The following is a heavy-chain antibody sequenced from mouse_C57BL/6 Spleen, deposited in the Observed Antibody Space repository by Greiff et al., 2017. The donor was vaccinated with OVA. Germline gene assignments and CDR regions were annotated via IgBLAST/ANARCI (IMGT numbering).Heavy chain of an antibody. CDR1: GFNIKDDY. D-gene: IGHD2-2*01. V-gene: IGHV14-4*01. J-gene: IGHJ4*01. CDR3: TTMVTRGDY. CDR2: IDPENGDT. Sequence: EVQLQESGAELVRPGASVKLSCTASGFNIKDDYMHWVKQRPEQGLEWIGWIDPENGDTEYASKLQGKATITADTSSNTAYLQLSSLTSEDTAVYYCTTMVTRGDYWGQGTSVTVSS.